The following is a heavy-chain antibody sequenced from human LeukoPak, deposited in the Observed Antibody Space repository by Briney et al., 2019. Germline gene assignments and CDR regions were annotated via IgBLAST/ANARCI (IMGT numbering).Heavy chain of an antibody. V-gene: IGHV1-18*04. CDR3: ARAYRSTMVRGAKSYFDY. J-gene: IGHJ4*02. D-gene: IGHD3-10*01. Sequence: ASVRVSCKASGYTFTRYGISWVRQAPGQGREWMGWISAYNGNTNYAQKLQGRVTMTTDTSTSTAYMELRSLRSDDTAVYYCARAYRSTMVRGAKSYFDYWGQGTLVTVSS. CDR2: ISAYNGNT. CDR1: GYTFTRYG.